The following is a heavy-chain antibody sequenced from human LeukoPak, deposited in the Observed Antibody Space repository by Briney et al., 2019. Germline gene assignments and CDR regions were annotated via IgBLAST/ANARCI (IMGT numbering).Heavy chain of an antibody. CDR3: VGPDSQFDC. V-gene: IGHV3-21*01. CDR1: GFTFSSYS. Sequence: NSGGSLRLSCAASGFTFSSYSMNWVRQAPGKGLEWVSSISSSSSYIYYADSMKGRFTISRDNAKNSLYLQMNNLRVEDTAVYYCVGPDSQFDCWGQGTLVTVSS. D-gene: IGHD3-10*01. CDR2: ISSSSSYI. J-gene: IGHJ4*02.